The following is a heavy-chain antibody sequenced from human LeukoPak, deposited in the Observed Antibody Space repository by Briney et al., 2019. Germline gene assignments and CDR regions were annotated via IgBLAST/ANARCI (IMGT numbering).Heavy chain of an antibody. CDR1: GGTFSSYA. CDR2: IIPIFGTA. D-gene: IGHD3-10*01. Sequence: ASVKVSCKASGGTFSSYAISWVRQAPGQGLEWMGGIIPIFGTANYAQKFQGRVTITTDESTSTAYMELSSLRSEDTAVYYCARDPCRNYYGSGSPKGHDAFDIWGQGTMVTVSS. V-gene: IGHV1-69*05. CDR3: ARDPCRNYYGSGSPKGHDAFDI. J-gene: IGHJ3*02.